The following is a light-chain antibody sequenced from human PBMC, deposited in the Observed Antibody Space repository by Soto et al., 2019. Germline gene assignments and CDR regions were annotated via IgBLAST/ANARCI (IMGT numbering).Light chain of an antibody. CDR2: WAS. CDR3: QQYYGTPLT. CDR1: QSVLYRSNKKNY. V-gene: IGKV4-1*01. J-gene: IGKJ4*01. Sequence: DIVMTQSPDSLAVSLGERATINCRSSQSVLYRSNKKNYFAWYQQKPGQPPRLLIKWASTRESGVPDRFSGSGSGTDFTLTISSLQAEDVAVYYCQQYYGTPLTFGGGTKVEIK.